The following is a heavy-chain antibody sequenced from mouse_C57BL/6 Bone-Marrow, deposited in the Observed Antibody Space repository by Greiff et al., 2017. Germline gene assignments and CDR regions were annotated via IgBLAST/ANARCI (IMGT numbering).Heavy chain of an antibody. CDR1: GFTFSSYA. CDR3: ARAYLWFAY. Sequence: EVNLVESGGGLVKPGGSLKLPCAASGFTFSSYAMSWVRQTPEKRLEWVATISDGGSSTYYPANVKGRFTISRDNAKNNLYLQLSHLKSEDTAMYYCARAYLWFAYWGQGTLVTVSA. J-gene: IGHJ3*01. V-gene: IGHV5-4*03. CDR2: ISDGGSST. D-gene: IGHD2-10*01.